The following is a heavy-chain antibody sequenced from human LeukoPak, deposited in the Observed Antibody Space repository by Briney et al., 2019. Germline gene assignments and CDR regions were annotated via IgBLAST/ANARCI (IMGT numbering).Heavy chain of an antibody. CDR2: ISYDGSNK. D-gene: IGHD1-26*01. J-gene: IGHJ3*02. Sequence: GGSLRLSCAASGFTFSSYGMHWVRQAPGKGLEWVAVISYDGSNKYYADSVKGRFTVSRDNSKNTLYLQMNSLRAEDTAVYYCARSSSGSYYPHDAFDIWGQGTMVTVSS. CDR3: ARSSSGSYYPHDAFDI. V-gene: IGHV3-30*03. CDR1: GFTFSSYG.